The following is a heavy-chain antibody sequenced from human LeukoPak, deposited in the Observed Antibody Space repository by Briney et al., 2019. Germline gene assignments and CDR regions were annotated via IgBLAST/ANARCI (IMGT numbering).Heavy chain of an antibody. J-gene: IGHJ4*02. CDR1: GFTFSSYG. D-gene: IGHD5-12*01. CDR3: AKDHPPGIVAIGIFDY. Sequence: GGSLRLSCAASGFTFSSYGMHWVRQAPGKGLELETFIQDDGSNKYYADSVEGRFTISRDKSKNTLYLHMNSLRAEDTAVYYCAKDHPPGIVAIGIFDYWGQGTLVTVSS. V-gene: IGHV3-30*02. CDR2: IQDDGSNK.